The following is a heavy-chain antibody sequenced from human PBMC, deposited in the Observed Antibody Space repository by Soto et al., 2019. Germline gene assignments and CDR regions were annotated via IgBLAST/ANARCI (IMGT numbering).Heavy chain of an antibody. V-gene: IGHV3-30*03. CDR3: AADIVVVVAAPKGNDAFDI. J-gene: IGHJ3*02. D-gene: IGHD2-15*01. Sequence: QVQLVESGGGVVQPGRSLRLSCAASGFTFSSYGMHWVRQAPGKGLEWVAVISYDGSNKYYADSVKGRFTISRDNSKNTLYLQMNSLRAEDTAVYYCAADIVVVVAAPKGNDAFDIWGQGTMVTVSS. CDR2: ISYDGSNK. CDR1: GFTFSSYG.